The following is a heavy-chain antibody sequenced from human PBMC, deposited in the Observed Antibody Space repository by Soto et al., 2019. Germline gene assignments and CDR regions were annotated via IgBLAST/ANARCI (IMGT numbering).Heavy chain of an antibody. CDR3: ARVGRYSYGLNR. J-gene: IGHJ4*02. CDR2: IRQDGSEK. D-gene: IGHD5-18*01. CDR1: GFTFSDYR. Sequence: EVLLVDSGGGLVQPGGSLRLSCAASGFTFSDYRMSWVRQAPGKGLEWVANIRQDGSEKYYVDSVKGRFTISRDNAKKSVYLQMNSLSAEDTAVYYCARVGRYSYGLNRWGQRTLVTVSS. V-gene: IGHV3-7*03.